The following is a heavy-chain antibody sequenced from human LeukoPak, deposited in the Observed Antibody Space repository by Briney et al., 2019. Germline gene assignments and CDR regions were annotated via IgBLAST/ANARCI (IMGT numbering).Heavy chain of an antibody. CDR1: GYTFTSYA. CDR3: ARGIYYYGSGSYYNVPFDY. J-gene: IGHJ4*02. CDR2: INAGNSNT. D-gene: IGHD3-10*01. V-gene: IGHV1-3*01. Sequence: GSVKVSCKASGYTFTSYAMHWVRQAPGQRLEWIGWINAGNSNTKYSQKFQGRVTITRDTSASTAYMELSNLRSEDTAVYYCARGIYYYGSGSYYNVPFDYWGQGTLVTVSS.